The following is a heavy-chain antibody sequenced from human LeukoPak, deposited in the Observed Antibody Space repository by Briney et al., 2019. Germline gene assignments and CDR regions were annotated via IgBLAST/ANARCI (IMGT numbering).Heavy chain of an antibody. CDR1: GFTFRTYW. D-gene: IGHD4-23*01. CDR3: ARDLKGPVNDVFDI. V-gene: IGHV3-74*01. CDR2: SNSDGSTT. J-gene: IGHJ3*02. Sequence: GGSLRLSCAASGFTFRTYWMHWVRRAPGKGLVWVSHSNSDGSTTSYADSVKGRFTISRDNAKNTLYLQMNSLRAEDTAVYYCARDLKGPVNDVFDIWGQGTMVTVSS.